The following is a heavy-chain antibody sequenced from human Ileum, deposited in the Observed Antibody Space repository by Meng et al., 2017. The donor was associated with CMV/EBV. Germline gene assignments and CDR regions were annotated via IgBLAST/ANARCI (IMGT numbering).Heavy chain of an antibody. D-gene: IGHD3-16*02. Sequence: GESLKISCKTSGYTFTNYFIHWMRQAPGQGPEWMGWSNPKSGGAQYSQKFKGWVTMTTDTSIGTAFMELTSLKSDDTAIYYCARELHVGDLSSPNNVWVFDFWGQGTLVTVSS. CDR3: ARELHVGDLSSPNNVWVFDF. CDR1: GYTFTNYF. J-gene: IGHJ4*02. CDR2: SNPKSGGA. V-gene: IGHV1-2*04.